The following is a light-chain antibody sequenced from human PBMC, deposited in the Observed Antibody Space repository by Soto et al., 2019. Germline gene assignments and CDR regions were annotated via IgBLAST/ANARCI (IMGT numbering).Light chain of an antibody. J-gene: IGLJ2*01. V-gene: IGLV1-44*01. CDR2: NNN. Sequence: QSVLTQPPSASGTPGQRVTISCSGSSSNIGTNNINWYQQLPGTAPKLLIYNNNQRPSGVPDRFSGSKSGTSASLAISGLQSEDEADYYCGGWDDSLSGLVFGGGTQLTVL. CDR3: GGWDDSLSGLV. CDR1: SSNIGTNN.